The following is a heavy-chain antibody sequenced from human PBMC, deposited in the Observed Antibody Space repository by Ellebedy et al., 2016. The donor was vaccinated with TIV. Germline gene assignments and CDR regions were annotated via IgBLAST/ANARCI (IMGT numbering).Heavy chain of an antibody. CDR2: IKDKTYGETT. J-gene: IGHJ4*02. CDR3: TTSRGRCYSLFGC. CDR1: GFNFNNAW. V-gene: IGHV3-15*01. Sequence: PGGSLRLSCAASGFNFNNAWMSWVRQAPGKGLEWVGRIKDKTYGETTDYAAPVKGRFTISRDDSKNTLYLQMNSLKSEDTGVYYCTTSRGRCYSLFGCWGQGTLVTVSS. D-gene: IGHD2-15*01.